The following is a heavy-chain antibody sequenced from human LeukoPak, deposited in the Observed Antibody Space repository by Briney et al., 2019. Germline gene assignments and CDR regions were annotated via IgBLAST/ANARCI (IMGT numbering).Heavy chain of an antibody. J-gene: IGHJ6*02. CDR1: GYTFTAYH. V-gene: IGHV1-18*04. CDR2: ISAYNGNT. CDR3: ARYVDIVVVPAAKTYYYGMDV. D-gene: IGHD2-2*03. Sequence: GASVKVSCKTSGYTFTAYHMHWVRQAPGQGLEWMGWISAYNGNTNYAQKLQGRVTMTTDTSTSTAYMELRSLRSDDTAVYYCARYVDIVVVPAAKTYYYGMDVWGQGTTVTVSS.